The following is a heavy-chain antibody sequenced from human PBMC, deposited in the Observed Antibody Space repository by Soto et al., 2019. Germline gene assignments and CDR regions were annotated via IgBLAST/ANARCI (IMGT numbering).Heavy chain of an antibody. CDR1: GGSVSSGSYY. V-gene: IGHV4-61*01. D-gene: IGHD6-19*01. CDR3: ARDRAVAGSLGY. Sequence: QVQLQESGPGLVKPSETLSLTCTVSGGSVSSGSYYWSWIRQPPGKGLEWIGYIYYSGSTNYNPSLKSRVIISVDTSKNQFSLKLSSVTAADTAVYYCARDRAVAGSLGYWGQGTLVTVSS. CDR2: IYYSGST. J-gene: IGHJ4*02.